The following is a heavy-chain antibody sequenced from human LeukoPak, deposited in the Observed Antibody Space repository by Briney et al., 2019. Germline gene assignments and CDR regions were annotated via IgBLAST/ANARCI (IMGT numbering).Heavy chain of an antibody. CDR3: ARGLAAAGSYYYTGMDV. V-gene: IGHV1-2*02. D-gene: IGHD6-13*01. J-gene: IGHJ6*02. CDR1: GYTFTRYY. Sequence: GASVKVSCKASGYTFTRYYLHWVRQAPGQGLEWMGWINPNSGGTNYAQKFQGRVTMTRDTSISTAYMEVSGLRSDDTAVYYCARGLAAAGSYYYTGMDVWGQGTTVTVSS. CDR2: INPNSGGT.